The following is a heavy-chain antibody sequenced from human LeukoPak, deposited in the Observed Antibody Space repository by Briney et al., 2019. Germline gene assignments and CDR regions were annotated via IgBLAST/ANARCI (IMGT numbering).Heavy chain of an antibody. J-gene: IGHJ4*02. CDR2: ISSSGSTI. Sequence: GGSLRLSCAASGFTFSSYEMNWVRQAPGKGLEWVSYISSSGSTIYYADSVKGRFTISRDNAKNSLYLQMNSLRAEDTAVYYCARDNLGYCSGGSCYPDWGQGTLVTVSS. CDR1: GFTFSSYE. D-gene: IGHD2-15*01. CDR3: ARDNLGYCSGGSCYPD. V-gene: IGHV3-48*03.